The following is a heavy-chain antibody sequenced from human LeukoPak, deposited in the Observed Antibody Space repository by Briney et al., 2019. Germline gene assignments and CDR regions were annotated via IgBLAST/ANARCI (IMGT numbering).Heavy chain of an antibody. CDR1: GFTFSSYG. CDR2: ISYDGSNK. D-gene: IGHD2-15*01. CDR3: ARRGGGSCIDY. Sequence: GGSLRLSCAASGFTFSSYGMHWVRQAPGKGLEWVAVISYDGSNKYYADSVKGRFTISRDNSKNTLYLQMNSLRAEDTAVYYCARRGGGSCIDYWGQGTLVTVSS. V-gene: IGHV3-30*03. J-gene: IGHJ4*02.